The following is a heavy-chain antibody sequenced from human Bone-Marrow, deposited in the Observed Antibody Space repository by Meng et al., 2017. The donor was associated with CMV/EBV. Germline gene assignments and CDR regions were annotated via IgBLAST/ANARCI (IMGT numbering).Heavy chain of an antibody. D-gene: IGHD4-23*01. J-gene: IGHJ3*02. CDR3: ARGAGGGNFLNAFDI. CDR2: IIPIFGTA. Sequence: SVKVSCKASGYTFTSYDINWVRQATGQGLEWMGWIIPIFGTANYAQKFQGRVTITADKSTSTAYMELSSLRSEDTAVYYCARGAGGGNFLNAFDIWGQGTMVTVSS. V-gene: IGHV1-69*06. CDR1: GYTFTSYD.